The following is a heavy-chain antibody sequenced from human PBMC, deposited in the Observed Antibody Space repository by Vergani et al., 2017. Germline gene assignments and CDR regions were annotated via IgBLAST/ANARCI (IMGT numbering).Heavy chain of an antibody. CDR1: GFTFSSYT. V-gene: IGHV3-23*01. D-gene: IGHD2-2*01. J-gene: IGHJ6*02. CDR2: ISGSGGST. Sequence: EVQLLESGGGLVQPGGSLRRSCAALGFTFSSYTMSWVRQAPGKGLEWVSAISGSGGSTYYADSVKGRFTISRDNSKNSLYLQMNSLRTEDTALYYCAKSCVKSGVKYPAKVEFDFYGMDVWGQGTTVTVSS. CDR3: AKSCVKSGVKYPAKVEFDFYGMDV.